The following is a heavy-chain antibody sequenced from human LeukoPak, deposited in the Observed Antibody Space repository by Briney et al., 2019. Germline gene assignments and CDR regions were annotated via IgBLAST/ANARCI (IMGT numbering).Heavy chain of an antibody. CDR3: AKDLAATWIQLWLSPLDY. Sequence: PGGSLRLSCAASGFTFSSYGMHWVRQAPGKGLEWVAVISYDGSNKYYADSVKGRFTISRDNSKNTLYLQMNSLRAEDTAVYYCAKDLAATWIQLWLSPLDYWGQGTLVTVSS. CDR1: GFTFSSYG. J-gene: IGHJ4*02. D-gene: IGHD5-18*01. V-gene: IGHV3-30*18. CDR2: ISYDGSNK.